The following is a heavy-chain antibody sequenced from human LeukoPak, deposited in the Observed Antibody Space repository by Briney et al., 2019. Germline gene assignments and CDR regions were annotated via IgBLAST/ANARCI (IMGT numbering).Heavy chain of an antibody. CDR2: ISGSGGST. Sequence: GGSLRLSCAASGFTFSSYAMSWVRQAPGKGLEWVSAISGSGGSTYYADSVKGRFTISRDNSKNTLYLQMNSLRAEDTAVYYCAKFVRCSSTSCSHDYWGQGTLVTVSS. V-gene: IGHV3-23*01. CDR3: AKFVRCSSTSCSHDY. J-gene: IGHJ4*02. D-gene: IGHD2-2*01. CDR1: GFTFSSYA.